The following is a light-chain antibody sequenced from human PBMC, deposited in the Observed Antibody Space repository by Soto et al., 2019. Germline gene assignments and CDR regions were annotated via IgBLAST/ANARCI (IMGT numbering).Light chain of an antibody. J-gene: IGKJ4*01. Sequence: DIQMTQSPSSLSASVGDRVTITCQASQDISNYLSWYQQKAGKAPKLLIYDASNLETGVPSRFSGSGSGTDFTFTISSLQPEDIATYYCQQYENLPLTFGGGTKVEIK. V-gene: IGKV1-33*01. CDR3: QQYENLPLT. CDR1: QDISNY. CDR2: DAS.